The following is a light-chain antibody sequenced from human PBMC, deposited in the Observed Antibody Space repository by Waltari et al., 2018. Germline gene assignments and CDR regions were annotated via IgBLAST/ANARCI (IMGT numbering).Light chain of an antibody. V-gene: IGKV2-40*01. CDR3: VQAIAFPLT. Sequence: DIVMTQTPLSQPITPGEPASISCRSTQSLLHTNGNTYLHWYLQKPGQSPQLLIYGGSTRASGVPDRFSGSGSGTDFTLKISKVEAEDIGVYYCVQAIAFPLTFGGGTTVEIK. J-gene: IGKJ4*01. CDR2: GGS. CDR1: QSLLHTNGNTY.